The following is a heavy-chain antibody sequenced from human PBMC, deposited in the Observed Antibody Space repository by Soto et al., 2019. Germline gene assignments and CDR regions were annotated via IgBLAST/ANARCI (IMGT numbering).Heavy chain of an antibody. Sequence: GGSLRLSCAASGFTFSSYGMHWVRQAPGKGLEWVAVISYDGSNKYYADSVKGRFTISRDNSKNTLYLQMNSLRAEDTAVYYCANDTNGVRGARSRFDYWGQGTLVTVSS. V-gene: IGHV3-30*18. D-gene: IGHD3-10*01. CDR1: GFTFSSYG. CDR3: ANDTNGVRGARSRFDY. CDR2: ISYDGSNK. J-gene: IGHJ4*02.